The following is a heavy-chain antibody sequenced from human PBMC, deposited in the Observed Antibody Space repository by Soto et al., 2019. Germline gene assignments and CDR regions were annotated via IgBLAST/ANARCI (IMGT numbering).Heavy chain of an antibody. CDR1: GFTFSSYA. CDR2: ISYDGSNK. D-gene: IGHD6-13*01. Sequence: QVQLVESGGGVVQPGRSLRLSCAASGFTFSSYAMHWVRQAPGKGLEWVAVISYDGSNKYYADSVKGRFTISRDNSKNPLYLQMNSLRAEDTAVYYCARDLSSSHWGGMDVWGQGTTVTVSS. V-gene: IGHV3-30-3*01. CDR3: ARDLSSSHWGGMDV. J-gene: IGHJ6*02.